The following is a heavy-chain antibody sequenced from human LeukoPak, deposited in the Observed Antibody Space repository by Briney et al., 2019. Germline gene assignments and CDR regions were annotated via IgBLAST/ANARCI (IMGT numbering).Heavy chain of an antibody. J-gene: IGHJ4*02. Sequence: GGSLRLSCAASGFTFSSYGMHWVRQAPGKGLEWVAVIWHDGSNKYYADSVKGRFTISRDNSKNTLYLQMNSLRAEDTAVYYCARDYRYYDSSGYFDYWGQGTLVTVSS. V-gene: IGHV3-33*01. CDR3: ARDYRYYDSSGYFDY. CDR1: GFTFSSYG. D-gene: IGHD3-22*01. CDR2: IWHDGSNK.